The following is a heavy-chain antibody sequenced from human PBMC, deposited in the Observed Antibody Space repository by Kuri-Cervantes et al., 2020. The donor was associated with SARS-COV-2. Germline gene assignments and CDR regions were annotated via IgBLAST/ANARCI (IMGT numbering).Heavy chain of an antibody. CDR1: GFTFSSYW. V-gene: IGHV3-7*01. D-gene: IGHD2-2*01. CDR2: IKQDGSEK. J-gene: IGHJ4*02. CDR3: ASGQWGCSSTSCYEGPWAFDY. Sequence: GESLKISCAASGFTFSSYWMSWVRQAPGKGLEWVANIKQDGSEKYYVDSVKGRFAISRDNAKNTLYLQMNSLRAEDTAVYYCASGQWGCSSTSCYEGPWAFDYWGQGTLVTVSS.